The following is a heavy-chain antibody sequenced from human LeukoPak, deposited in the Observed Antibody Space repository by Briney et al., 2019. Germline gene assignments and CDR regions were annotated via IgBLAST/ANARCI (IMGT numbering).Heavy chain of an antibody. Sequence: SETLSFTCTVSGGSISSYYWSWIRQPPRKGLEWIGDIYYSGSTNYNPSLKSRVTISVDTSKNQFSLRLSSVTAADTAVYYCARVTGYMIEDYFDYWGQGTLVTVSS. J-gene: IGHJ4*02. CDR1: GGSISSYY. D-gene: IGHD3-22*01. V-gene: IGHV4-59*01. CDR2: IYYSGST. CDR3: ARVTGYMIEDYFDY.